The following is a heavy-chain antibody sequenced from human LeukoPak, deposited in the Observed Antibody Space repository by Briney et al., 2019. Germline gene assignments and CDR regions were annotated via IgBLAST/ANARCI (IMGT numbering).Heavy chain of an antibody. CDR3: ARGGKIVVVPAARHVRWYFDL. Sequence: PSETLSLTCTVSGGSISSSSYYWGWIRQPPGKGLEWIGSIYYSGSTYYNPSLKSRVTISVDTSKNQFSLKLSSVTAADTAVYYCARGGKIVVVPAARHVRWYFDLWGRGTLVTVSS. J-gene: IGHJ2*01. D-gene: IGHD2-2*01. CDR2: IYYSGST. CDR1: GGSISSSSYY. V-gene: IGHV4-39*07.